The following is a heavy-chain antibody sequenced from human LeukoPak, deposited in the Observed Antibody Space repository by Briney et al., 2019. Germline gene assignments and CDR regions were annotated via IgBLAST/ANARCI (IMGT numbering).Heavy chain of an antibody. V-gene: IGHV4-39*01. Sequence: PSETLSLTCTVSGGSISSSRYYWGWIRQPPGKGLEWIGSIYYSGSTYYNPSLKSRVTISVDTSKNQFSLKLSSVTAADTAVYYCARVDTARFDYWGQGTLVTVSS. CDR2: IYYSGST. CDR1: GGSISSSRYY. J-gene: IGHJ4*02. CDR3: ARVDTARFDY. D-gene: IGHD5-18*01.